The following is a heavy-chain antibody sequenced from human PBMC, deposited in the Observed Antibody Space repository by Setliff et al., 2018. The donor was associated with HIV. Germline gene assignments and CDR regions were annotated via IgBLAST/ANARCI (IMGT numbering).Heavy chain of an antibody. CDR1: SDSISSSY. D-gene: IGHD3-22*01. J-gene: IGHJ4*02. Sequence: SETLSLTCTVSSDSISSSYWTWIRQPPGQGLEWIGYVHHSGSTKYNASLRSRVTMSVDTSKNLFSLTLTSVTAADTALYYCARLTTTYHYDSSAYYHPVWGQGTLVTVSS. V-gene: IGHV4-59*01. CDR2: VHHSGST. CDR3: ARLTTTYHYDSSAYYHPV.